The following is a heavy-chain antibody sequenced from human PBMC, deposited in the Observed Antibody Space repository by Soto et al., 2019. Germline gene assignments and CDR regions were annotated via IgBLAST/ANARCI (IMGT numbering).Heavy chain of an antibody. Sequence: GGSLRLSCAASGFSFSNYWMHWVRQAPGKGLVWVSRINSDGTRTTYADSVKGRFTISRDNAKNTLYLQMNSLRAEDSAVYYWATVATGSYNWFDPWGQGTRVTVSS. V-gene: IGHV3-74*01. CDR1: GFSFSNYW. D-gene: IGHD1-26*01. CDR3: ATVATGSYNWFDP. J-gene: IGHJ5*02. CDR2: INSDGTRT.